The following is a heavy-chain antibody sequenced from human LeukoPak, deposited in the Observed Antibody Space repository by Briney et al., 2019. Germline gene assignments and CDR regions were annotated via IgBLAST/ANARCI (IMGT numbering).Heavy chain of an antibody. Sequence: PGGSLRLSCAASGFTFSSYWMHWVRQAPGKGLVWVSRINSDGSSTSYADSVKGRFTISRDNAKNTLYLQMNSLRAEDTAVCYCARDPCSGGSCYVGGFDYWGQGTLSPSPQ. V-gene: IGHV3-74*01. CDR3: ARDPCSGGSCYVGGFDY. D-gene: IGHD2-15*01. CDR2: INSDGSST. J-gene: IGHJ4*02. CDR1: GFTFSSYW.